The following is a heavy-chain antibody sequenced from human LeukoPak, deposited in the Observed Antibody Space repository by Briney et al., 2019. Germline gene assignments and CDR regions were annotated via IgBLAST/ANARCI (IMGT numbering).Heavy chain of an antibody. Sequence: GESLQISCKGSGYSFTSYWIGWVRQMPGKGLEWMGIIYPGDSDTRYSPSFQGQVTISADKSISTAYLQWSSLKASDTAMYYCARTYYHGSGSYYNFHYWGQGTLVIVSS. V-gene: IGHV5-51*01. D-gene: IGHD3-10*01. J-gene: IGHJ4*02. CDR2: IYPGDSDT. CDR1: GYSFTSYW. CDR3: ARTYYHGSGSYYNFHY.